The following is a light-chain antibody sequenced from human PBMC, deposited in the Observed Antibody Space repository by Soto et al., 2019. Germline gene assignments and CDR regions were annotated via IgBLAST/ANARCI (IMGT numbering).Light chain of an antibody. CDR2: GES. CDR3: QQYNNWPLT. V-gene: IGKV3-15*01. CDR1: QSVRSH. J-gene: IGKJ4*01. Sequence: EIVMTQSPATLSLSPGDRATLSCRASQSVRSHLAWFQQKPGQPPRLLIFGESTRATGVPARFSGSGSGTEFTLIISSLQSEDFAVYFCQQYNNWPLTFGGGTKV.